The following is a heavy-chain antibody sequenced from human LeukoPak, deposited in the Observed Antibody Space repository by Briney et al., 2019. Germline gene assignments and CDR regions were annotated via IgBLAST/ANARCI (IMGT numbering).Heavy chain of an antibody. Sequence: GGSLRLSCAASGFTFSSYAMSWVRQAPGKGLEWVSAISGSGGSTYYADSVKGRFTISRDNSKNTLYLQMNSLRAEDTAVYYCAKDRGYSSSWYNIFDYWGQGTLVTVSS. V-gene: IGHV3-23*01. CDR1: GFTFSSYA. CDR2: ISGSGGST. D-gene: IGHD6-13*01. CDR3: AKDRGYSSSWYNIFDY. J-gene: IGHJ4*02.